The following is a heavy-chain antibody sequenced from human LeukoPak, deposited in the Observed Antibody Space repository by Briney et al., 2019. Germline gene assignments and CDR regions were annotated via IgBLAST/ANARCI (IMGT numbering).Heavy chain of an antibody. CDR1: GGSINDDGYY. D-gene: IGHD4-17*01. V-gene: IGHV4-31*03. Sequence: PPETLSLTCTVSGGSINDDGYYWSWIRQLPGKGLEWIGHIYYGGTTEYNPSLESRITISVATSKTQFSLKLNFVTAADTAVYYCTRGGATVTDYWGQGTLVTVSS. J-gene: IGHJ4*02. CDR3: TRGGATVTDY. CDR2: IYYGGTT.